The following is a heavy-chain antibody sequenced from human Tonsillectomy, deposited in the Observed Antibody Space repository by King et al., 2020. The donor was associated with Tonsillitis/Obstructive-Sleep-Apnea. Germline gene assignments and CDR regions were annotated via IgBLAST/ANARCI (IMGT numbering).Heavy chain of an antibody. CDR2: ISYDGSDK. V-gene: IGHV3-30*04. J-gene: IGHJ1*01. D-gene: IGHD2-2*01. Sequence: QAQLVQSGGGVVQPGRSLRLSCAASGFTFRSYAMHWVRQAPGKGLEWVAVISYDGSDKHYADSVKGRFTISRDNSNNTLYLQMNSLRAEDTAVYYCAGGYCSSISCPEYCHQWGQGTLVTVSS. CDR1: GFTFRSYA. CDR3: AGGYCSSISCPEYCHQ.